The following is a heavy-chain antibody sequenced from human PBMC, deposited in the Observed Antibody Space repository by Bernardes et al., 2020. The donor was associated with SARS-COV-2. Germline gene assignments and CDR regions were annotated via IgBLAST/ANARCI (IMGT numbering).Heavy chain of an antibody. CDR3: ARAGRFGELAY. Sequence: GGPLRLSCVASGFGVSSDDMNWVRQAPGKGLEWVSVLYSGGSMEYVDAVKGRVTVSRDNSKNTLFLQMISLRPEDKAVYYCARAGRFGELAYWGQGTLVTVSS. J-gene: IGHJ4*02. CDR1: GFGVSSDD. CDR2: LYSGGSM. D-gene: IGHD3-10*01. V-gene: IGHV3-66*01.